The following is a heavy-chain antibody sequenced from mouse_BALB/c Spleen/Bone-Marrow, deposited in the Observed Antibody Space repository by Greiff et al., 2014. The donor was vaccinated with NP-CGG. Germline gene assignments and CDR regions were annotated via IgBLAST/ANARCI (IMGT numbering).Heavy chain of an antibody. J-gene: IGHJ2*01. D-gene: IGHD1-1*01. CDR3: ARSRYGSYYGY. CDR2: IYPGNVNT. Sequence: VQLQQSGPELVKPGASVRISCKASNYTFTTYYIYWVKQRPGQRLEWIGWIYPGNVNTKYNEKFKAKATLTADKSSSTAYMQLSSLTSEDSAVYFCARSRYGSYYGYWGQGTPLAVSS. V-gene: IGHV1S56*01. CDR1: NYTFTTYY.